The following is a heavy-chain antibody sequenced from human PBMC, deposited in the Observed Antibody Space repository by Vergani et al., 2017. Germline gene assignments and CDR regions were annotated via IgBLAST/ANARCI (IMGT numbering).Heavy chain of an antibody. V-gene: IGHV3-11*01. CDR1: GFTFSDYY. D-gene: IGHD3-22*01. J-gene: IGHJ6*04. CDR2: ISNSGSTI. Sequence: QVQLVESGGDLVKPGGSLRLSCAASGFTFSDYYMSWIRQAPGKGLEWVSYISNSGSTIYYADSVKGRFTICRNNAKNSLYLQMNSLRAEDTDVYYCARKHRSKYNDSSCYYYVCYYYGIDRWLGETRVIFSA. CDR3: ARKHRSKYNDSSCYYYVCYYYGIDR.